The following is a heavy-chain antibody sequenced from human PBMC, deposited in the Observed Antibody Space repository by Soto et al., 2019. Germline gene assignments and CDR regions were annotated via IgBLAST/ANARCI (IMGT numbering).Heavy chain of an antibody. V-gene: IGHV4-30-2*06. J-gene: IGHJ4*02. D-gene: IGHD3-10*01. CDR2: IYRSGST. Sequence: NPSETLSLTCSVSGVAMTYGGYSWSWIRQSPEKGLEWLGYIYRSGSTYYNPSLKSPVSISLDKSKNQFSLNLTSVTAADTAVYYCARGKTNYFFDLWGQGHLVTVSS. CDR3: ARGKTNYFFDL. CDR1: GVAMTYGGYS.